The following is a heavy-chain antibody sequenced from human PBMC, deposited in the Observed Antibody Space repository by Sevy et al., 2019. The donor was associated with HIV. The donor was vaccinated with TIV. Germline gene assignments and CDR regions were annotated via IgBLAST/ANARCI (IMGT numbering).Heavy chain of an antibody. Sequence: GGSLRLSCAASGFTFSSFIMSWVRQAPGKGLERVSYISTSTSTTTIYYADSVKGRFTISRDNAKNSIYLQMNSLRVDDTAVYYCARAAGWFDAWGQGTLVTVSS. CDR3: ARAAGWFDA. CDR2: ISTSTSTTTI. V-gene: IGHV3-48*04. CDR1: GFTFSSFI. J-gene: IGHJ5*02.